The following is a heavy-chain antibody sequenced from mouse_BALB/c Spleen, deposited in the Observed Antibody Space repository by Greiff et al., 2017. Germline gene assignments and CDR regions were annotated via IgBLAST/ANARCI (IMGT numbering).Heavy chain of an antibody. Sequence: QVQLKESGPELVKPGASVKMSCKASGYTFTSYYIHWVKQRPGQGLEWIGWIYPGDGSTKYNEKFKGKTTLTADKSSSTAYMLLSSMTSEDSAIYFCARDRPFAYWGQGTLVTVSA. V-gene: IGHV1S56*01. CDR1: GYTFTSYY. D-gene: IGHD2-14*01. CDR3: ARDRPFAY. J-gene: IGHJ3*01. CDR2: IYPGDGST.